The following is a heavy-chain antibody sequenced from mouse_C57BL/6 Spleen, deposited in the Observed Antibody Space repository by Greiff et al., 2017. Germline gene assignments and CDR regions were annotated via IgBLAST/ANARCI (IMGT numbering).Heavy chain of an antibody. CDR2: IYPGSGDT. J-gene: IGHJ2*01. D-gene: IGHD2-4*01. CDR3: ARGYYDYFSLLDD. CDR1: GYTFTDYY. Sequence: VQLQQSGAELVRPGASVTLSCKASGYTFTDYYINWVKQRPGQGLEWIGRIYPGSGDTYYNEKFKGKATLTAEKSSSTAYMQLSSLTSEDSAVYYCARGYYDYFSLLDDWGKGTTLTVSS. V-gene: IGHV1-76*01.